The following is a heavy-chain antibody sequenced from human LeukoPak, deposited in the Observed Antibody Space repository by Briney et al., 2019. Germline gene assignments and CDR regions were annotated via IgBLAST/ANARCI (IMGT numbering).Heavy chain of an antibody. CDR2: ISWNSGSI. CDR3: ARGGYSGYDWDY. J-gene: IGHJ4*02. Sequence: PGGSLRLSCAASGFTFDDYAMHWVRQAPGKGLEWVSGISWNSGSIGYADSVKGRFTISRHNSKNTLYLQMNSLRAEDTAVYYCARGGYSGYDWDYWGQGTLVTVSS. CDR1: GFTFDDYA. D-gene: IGHD5-12*01. V-gene: IGHV3-9*01.